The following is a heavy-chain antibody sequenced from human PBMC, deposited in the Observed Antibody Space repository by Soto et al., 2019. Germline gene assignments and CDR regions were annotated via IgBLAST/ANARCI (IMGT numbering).Heavy chain of an antibody. Sequence: PETLSLTCTVSGGSISSSYWSWIRQPPGKGLEWIGYIYDSGSTYYNSSLKSRVTISIDTSKNQFSLKLSSVTAADTAVYYCARARGGYFDYWGQGTLVTVSS. CDR1: GGSISSSY. V-gene: IGHV4-59*01. CDR3: ARARGGYFDY. CDR2: IYDSGST. J-gene: IGHJ4*02.